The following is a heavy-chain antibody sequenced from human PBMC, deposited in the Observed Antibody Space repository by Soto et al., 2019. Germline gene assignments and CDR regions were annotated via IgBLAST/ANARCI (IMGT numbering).Heavy chain of an antibody. CDR3: ARDKVAYYSHLQY. V-gene: IGHV1-69*06. Sequence: QVQLVQSGAEVKKPGSSVKVSCKGSGYTFDSYAFSWVRQAPGQGLEWVGVIIPFFGTPNYAQKFQGRVTISADKSTITAYMELVSLTSEDTAVYFCARDKVAYYSHLQYWGQGTLITVSS. D-gene: IGHD3-22*01. CDR2: IIPFFGTP. J-gene: IGHJ4*02. CDR1: GYTFDSYA.